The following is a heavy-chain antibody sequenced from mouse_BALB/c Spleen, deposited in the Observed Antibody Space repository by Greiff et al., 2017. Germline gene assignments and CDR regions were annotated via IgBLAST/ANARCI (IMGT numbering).Heavy chain of an antibody. CDR3: ARHRYDGYPYAMDY. D-gene: IGHD2-3*01. V-gene: IGHV5-6*01. CDR1: GFTFSSYG. J-gene: IGHJ4*01. CDR2: ISSGGSYT. Sequence: EVMLVESGGDLVKPGGSLKLSCAASGFTFSSYGMSWVRQTPDKRLEWVATISSGGSYTYYPDSVKGRFTISRDNAKNTLYLQMSSLKSEDTAMYYCARHRYDGYPYAMDYWGQGTSVTVSS.